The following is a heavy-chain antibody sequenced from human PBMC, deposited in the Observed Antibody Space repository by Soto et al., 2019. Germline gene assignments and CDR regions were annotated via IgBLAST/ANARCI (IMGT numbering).Heavy chain of an antibody. CDR2: ISSYNGNT. CDR1: GYTFIMYG. V-gene: IGHV1-18*01. Sequence: GASVKVSCKASGYTFIMYGISWVRQAPGQGLEWVGWISSYNGNTDYAQKFRGRVAMTTDTSTSTVYMELRSLRSDDTAVYYCARVDYFDSAGYYNYWGQGTLVTV. J-gene: IGHJ4*02. CDR3: ARVDYFDSAGYYNY. D-gene: IGHD3-22*01.